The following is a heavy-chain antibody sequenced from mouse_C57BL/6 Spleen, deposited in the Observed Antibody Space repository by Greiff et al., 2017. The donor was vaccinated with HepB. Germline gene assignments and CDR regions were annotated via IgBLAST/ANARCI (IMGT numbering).Heavy chain of an antibody. D-gene: IGHD1-1*01. Sequence: QVQLQQSGPELVKPGASVKISCKASGYAFSSSWMNWVKQRPGKGLEWIGRIYPGDGDTNYNGKFKGKATLTADKSSSTAYMQLSSLTSEAFAVCFLARGTVVATGLAYWGQGTLVTGSA. CDR1: GYAFSSSW. CDR3: ARGTVVATGLAY. V-gene: IGHV1-82*01. CDR2: IYPGDGDT. J-gene: IGHJ3*01.